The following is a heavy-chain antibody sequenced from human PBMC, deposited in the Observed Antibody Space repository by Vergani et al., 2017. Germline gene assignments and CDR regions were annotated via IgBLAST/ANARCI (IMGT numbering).Heavy chain of an antibody. CDR2: ISSSSSYT. V-gene: IGHV3-11*05. CDR3: ARDRVVGGTHDAFDI. D-gene: IGHD2-2*01. J-gene: IGHJ3*02. CDR1: GFTFSDYY. Sequence: QVQLVESGGGLVKPGGSLRLSCAASGFTFSDYYMSWIRQAPGKGLEWVSYISSSSSYTNYADSVKGRFTISRDNAKNSLYLQMNSLRAEDTAVYYCARDRVVGGTHDAFDIWGQGTMVTVSS.